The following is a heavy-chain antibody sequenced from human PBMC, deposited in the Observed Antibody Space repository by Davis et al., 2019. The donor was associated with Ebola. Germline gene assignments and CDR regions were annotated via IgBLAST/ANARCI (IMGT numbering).Heavy chain of an antibody. CDR3: ARGELRMTGGIAVAANWFDP. V-gene: IGHV1-18*01. D-gene: IGHD6-19*01. CDR1: GYTFTSYG. J-gene: IGHJ5*02. CDR2: ISAYNGNT. Sequence: ASVKVSCKASGYTFTSYGISWVRQAPGQGLEWMGWISAYNGNTNYAQKLQGRVTMTTDTSTSTAYMELRSLRSDDTAVYYCARGELRMTGGIAVAANWFDPWGQGTLVTVSS.